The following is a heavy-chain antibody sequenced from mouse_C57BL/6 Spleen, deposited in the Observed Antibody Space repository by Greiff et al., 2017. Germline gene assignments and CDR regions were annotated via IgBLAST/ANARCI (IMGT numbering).Heavy chain of an antibody. CDR1: GFTFSDYY. V-gene: IGHV5-16*01. Sequence: EVNVVESEGGLVQPGSSMKLSCTASGFTFSDYYMAWVRQVPEKGLEWVANINYDGSSTYYLDSLKSRFIISRDNAKNILYLQMSSLKSEDTATYYCARDGYDGLAYWGQGTLVTVSA. D-gene: IGHD2-2*01. J-gene: IGHJ3*01. CDR2: INYDGSST. CDR3: ARDGYDGLAY.